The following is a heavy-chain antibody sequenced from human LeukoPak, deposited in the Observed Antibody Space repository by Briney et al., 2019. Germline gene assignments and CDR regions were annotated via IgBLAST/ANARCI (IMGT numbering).Heavy chain of an antibody. Sequence: GRSLRLSCAASGFTFSSYGMHWVRQAPGKGLEWVAVISYDGSNKYYADSVKGRFTISRDNSKNTLYLQMDSLRAEDTAVYYCAGGSYYEGGNYFDYWGQGTLVTVSS. D-gene: IGHD1-26*01. J-gene: IGHJ4*02. CDR1: GFTFSSYG. CDR3: AGGSYYEGGNYFDY. V-gene: IGHV3-30*03. CDR2: ISYDGSNK.